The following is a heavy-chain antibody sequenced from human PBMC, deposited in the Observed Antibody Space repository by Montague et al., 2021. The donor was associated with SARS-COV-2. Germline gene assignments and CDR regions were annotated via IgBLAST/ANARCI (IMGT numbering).Heavy chain of an antibody. Sequence: SETLSLTCTVSGDSISSSSYYWGWFRQPPGKGTEWIGSINNRGNTYNNPSLRSRVSISVDTSKNQFSLNVRSVTAADTGLFYCVRVTHPRSAWPYYLDVWGKGTTVTV. CDR1: GDSISSSSYY. CDR3: VRVTHPRSAWPYYLDV. D-gene: IGHD4-11*01. CDR2: INNRGNT. J-gene: IGHJ6*03. V-gene: IGHV4-39*01.